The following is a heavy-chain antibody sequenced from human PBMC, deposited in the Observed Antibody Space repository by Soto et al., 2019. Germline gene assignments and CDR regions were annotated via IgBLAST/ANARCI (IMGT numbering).Heavy chain of an antibody. CDR1: GGTFSSYA. V-gene: IGHV1-69*13. CDR3: ARDRPGGSPGYYYGMDV. D-gene: IGHD2-15*01. CDR2: IIPIFGTA. Sequence: GASVKVCCEASGGTFSSYAMSWVRQAPGQGLEWMGGIIPIFGTANYAQKFQGRVTITADESTSTAYMELSSLRSEDTAVYYCARDRPGGSPGYYYGMDVWGQGTTVTVSS. J-gene: IGHJ6*02.